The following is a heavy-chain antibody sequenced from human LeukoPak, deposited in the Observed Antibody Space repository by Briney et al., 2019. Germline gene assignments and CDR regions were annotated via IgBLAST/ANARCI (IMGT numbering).Heavy chain of an antibody. V-gene: IGHV3-64D*09. CDR3: VKDGMAVVGAAPLDY. CDR2: ISSSGDST. Sequence: TGGSLRLSCSASGFTFSSYAMEWVRQAPGKGLEYVSAISSSGDSTYYADSVKGRFTISRDNPKSTLYLQMNSLRPEDAAVYYCVKDGMAVVGAAPLDYWGQGILVTVSS. D-gene: IGHD6-19*01. J-gene: IGHJ4*02. CDR1: GFTFSSYA.